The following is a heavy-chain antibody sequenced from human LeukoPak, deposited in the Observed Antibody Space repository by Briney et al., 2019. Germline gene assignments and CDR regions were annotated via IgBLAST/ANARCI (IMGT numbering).Heavy chain of an antibody. Sequence: PSETLSLTCTVSGGYISSGSYYWSWIRQPAGKGLEWIGRIYTSGSTNYNPSLKSRVTISVDTSKNQFSLKLSSVTAADTAVYYCARDVAAAGNDYWGQGTLVTVSS. CDR1: GGYISSGSYY. J-gene: IGHJ4*02. D-gene: IGHD6-13*01. V-gene: IGHV4-61*02. CDR2: IYTSGST. CDR3: ARDVAAAGNDY.